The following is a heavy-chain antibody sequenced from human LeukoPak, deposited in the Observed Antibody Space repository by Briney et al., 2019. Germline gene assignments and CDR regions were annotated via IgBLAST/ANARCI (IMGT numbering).Heavy chain of an antibody. CDR1: GDSVSSNSVA. CDR3: ARVGGDFSYGMDV. J-gene: IGHJ6*02. Sequence: SQTLSLTCVISGDSVSSNSVAWNWTRQSPSRGLEWLGRTFYRSKWYNDYAVSVKSRIIINPDTSKNQFSLQMNSVTPEDTGVYYCARVGGDFSYGMDVWGQGTTVTVSS. D-gene: IGHD2-21*01. V-gene: IGHV6-1*01. CDR2: TFYRSKWYN.